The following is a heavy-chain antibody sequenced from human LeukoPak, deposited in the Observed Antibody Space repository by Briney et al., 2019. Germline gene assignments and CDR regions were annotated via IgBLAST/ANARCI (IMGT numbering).Heavy chain of an antibody. V-gene: IGHV4-34*01. D-gene: IGHD6-13*01. CDR1: GGSFSGYY. CDR2: INHSGST. J-gene: IGHJ5*02. Sequence: SETLCLTCAVYGGSFSGYYWSWIRQPPGKGLEWIGEINHSGSTNYNPSLKSRVTISVDTSKNQFSLKLSSVTAADTAVYYCARSLQIIAAGYNWFDPWGQGTLVTVSS. CDR3: ARSLQIIAAGYNWFDP.